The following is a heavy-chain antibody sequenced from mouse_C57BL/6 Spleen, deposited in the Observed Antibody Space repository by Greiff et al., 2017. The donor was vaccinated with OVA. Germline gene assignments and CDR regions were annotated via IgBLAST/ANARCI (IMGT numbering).Heavy chain of an antibody. J-gene: IGHJ4*01. CDR1: GFTFSDYG. D-gene: IGHD1-1*02. Sequence: EVHLVESGGGLVKPGGSLKLSCAASGFTFSDYGMHWVRQAPEKGLEWVAYISSGSSTIYYADTVKGRFTISRDNAKNTLFLQMTSLRSEDTAMYYCARPMGGYYAMDYWGQGTSVTVSS. CDR2: ISSGSSTI. CDR3: ARPMGGYYAMDY. V-gene: IGHV5-17*01.